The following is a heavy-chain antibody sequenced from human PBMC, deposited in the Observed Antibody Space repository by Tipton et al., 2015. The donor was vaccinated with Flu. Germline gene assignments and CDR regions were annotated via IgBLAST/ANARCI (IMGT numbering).Heavy chain of an antibody. D-gene: IGHD3-16*02. J-gene: IGHJ3*02. V-gene: IGHV3-23*01. CDR1: GFTFSRYA. Sequence: SLRLCCAASGFTFSRYAMSWVRQAPGKGLELVAAIRGGGGRWVAPVSGGGGAPFFADSVKGRFTISRDNSKNILYLEMNRLRAEDTAVYYCARRVGTFGAVIEDGAFGIWSKGTLVTVSA. CDR3: ARRVGTFGAVIEDGAFGI. CDR2: IRGGGGRWVAPVSGGGGAP.